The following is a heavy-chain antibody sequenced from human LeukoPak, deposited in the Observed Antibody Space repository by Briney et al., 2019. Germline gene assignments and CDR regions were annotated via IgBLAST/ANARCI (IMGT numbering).Heavy chain of an antibody. J-gene: IGHJ3*02. D-gene: IGHD2-2*01. CDR1: GFSFSDHY. V-gene: IGHV3-11*01. Sequence: GGSLRLSCAASGFSFSDHYMSWIRQAPGKGLEWVSYISTTSSVTYYADSVKGRFIVSRDNAKKSLFLEMKNLRGEDTAMYYCARVPGATMPISGQGTMVTVSS. CDR2: ISTTSSVT. CDR3: ARVPGATMPI.